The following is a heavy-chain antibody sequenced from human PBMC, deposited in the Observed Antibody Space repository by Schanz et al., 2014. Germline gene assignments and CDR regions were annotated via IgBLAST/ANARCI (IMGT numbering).Heavy chain of an antibody. V-gene: IGHV3-30*02. Sequence: QVQLVESGGGVVQRGGSLRLSCAASGFIFSNYGMHWVRQAPGKGLEWVAFIWSDGSRTYHAESVKGRFTISRDNSKNTLYLQMNSLRAEDTAVYYCAKGLNYDSGTYSFDYWGQGTLVTVSS. CDR2: IWSDGSRT. CDR3: AKGLNYDSGTYSFDY. D-gene: IGHD3-10*01. J-gene: IGHJ4*02. CDR1: GFIFSNYG.